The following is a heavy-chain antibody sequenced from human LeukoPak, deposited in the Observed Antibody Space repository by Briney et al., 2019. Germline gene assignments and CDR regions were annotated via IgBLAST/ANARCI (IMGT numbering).Heavy chain of an antibody. J-gene: IGHJ5*02. CDR1: GFTFNDYY. CDR2: INISGTNT. V-gene: IGHV3-11*01. Sequence: GSLRLSCAASGFTFNDYYMSWIRQAPGKGLEWLSYINISGTNTHYADSVKGRFTISRDNAKKSLYLEMNNLRAEDTAVYYCATDGAGFDTWGQGVLVTVSS. CDR3: ATDGAGFDT.